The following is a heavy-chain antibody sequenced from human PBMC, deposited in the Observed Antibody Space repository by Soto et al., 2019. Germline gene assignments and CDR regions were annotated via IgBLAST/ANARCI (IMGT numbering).Heavy chain of an antibody. CDR2: IYHSGST. D-gene: IGHD3-10*02. CDR1: GGSIRSSNW. J-gene: IGHJ4*02. V-gene: IGHV4-4*02. Sequence: SETLSLTCAVSGGSIRSSNWWSWVRQPPEKGLEWIGDIYHSGSTNYNPPLKSRVTISVDRSKNQFSLRLSSVTAADTAVYYCASYYFVPGTPYSNLFDYWGQGILVTVSS. CDR3: ASYYFVPGTPYSNLFDY.